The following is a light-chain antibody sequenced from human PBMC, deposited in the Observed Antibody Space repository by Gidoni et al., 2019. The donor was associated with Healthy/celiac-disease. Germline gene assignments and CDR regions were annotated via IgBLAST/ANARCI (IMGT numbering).Light chain of an antibody. J-gene: IGKJ4*01. V-gene: IGKV3-15*01. CDR1: QSVSSN. Sequence: EIVMTQSPATLSVSPGERATLSCRASQSVSSNLAWYQQKPGQAPRLLIYGASTRATGIPARFSCSGSGTEFTLTISSLQSEDFALYYCQQYNNWPPVTFGGGTKVEIK. CDR3: QQYNNWPPVT. CDR2: GAS.